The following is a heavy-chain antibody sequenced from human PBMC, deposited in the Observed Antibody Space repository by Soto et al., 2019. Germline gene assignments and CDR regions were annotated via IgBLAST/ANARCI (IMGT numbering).Heavy chain of an antibody. D-gene: IGHD1-26*01. J-gene: IGHJ4*02. CDR2: IYDSGTT. V-gene: IGHV4-28*01. Sequence: QVQLQESGPGLVKPSDTLSLTCAVSGYSISSSNWWGWIRQPPGKGLEWIGNIYDSGTTYYNPSLKSRVTMSVDTSKNQFSLKLTSVTAVDTAVYYCARREIQGPIDYWGQGTLVTVSS. CDR1: GYSISSSNW. CDR3: ARREIQGPIDY.